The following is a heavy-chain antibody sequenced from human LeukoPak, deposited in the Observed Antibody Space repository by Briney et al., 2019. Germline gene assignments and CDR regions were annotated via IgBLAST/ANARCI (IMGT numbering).Heavy chain of an antibody. J-gene: IGHJ4*02. D-gene: IGHD6-13*01. CDR2: ICYSGST. V-gene: IGHV4-59*11. CDR1: GGSISSHY. CDR3: ASGLYSSTLDY. Sequence: SETLSLTCTVSGGSISSHYWSWIRQPPGKGLEWIGYICYSGSTNYNPSLKSRVTISVDTSKNQFSLKLSSVTAADTAVYYCASGLYSSTLDYWGQGTLVTVSS.